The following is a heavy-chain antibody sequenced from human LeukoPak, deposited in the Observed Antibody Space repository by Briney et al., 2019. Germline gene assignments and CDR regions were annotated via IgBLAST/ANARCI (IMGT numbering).Heavy chain of an antibody. CDR2: IKGRAFGGTT. CDR1: GFPFGDYD. Sequence: GRSLRLSCTVSGFPFGDYDMSWVRLPPGKGLEWVGLIKGRAFGGTTEYATSVKGTFIISRDDSKNIVYLQMNSLKTEDTAVYYCTRRNRGGIRGVMFDPWGQGTLVTVS. CDR3: TRRNRGGIRGVMFDP. J-gene: IGHJ5*02. V-gene: IGHV3-49*04. D-gene: IGHD3-10*01.